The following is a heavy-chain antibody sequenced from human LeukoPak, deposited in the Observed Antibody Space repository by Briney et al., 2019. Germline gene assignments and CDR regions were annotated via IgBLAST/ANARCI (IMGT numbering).Heavy chain of an antibody. J-gene: IGHJ4*02. D-gene: IGHD5-12*01. CDR2: LSGSGGNT. V-gene: IGHV3-23*01. CDR1: GFTISSYA. CDR3: ARGGGIYGDYYIDF. Sequence: GGSQRLSCAASGFTISSYAMSWVRQSPGKGLEWVSALSGSGGNTFYADSVKGRFTISRDNSKNTLYLHMNSLRAEDTAVYFCARGGGIYGDYYIDFWGQGTLVTVSS.